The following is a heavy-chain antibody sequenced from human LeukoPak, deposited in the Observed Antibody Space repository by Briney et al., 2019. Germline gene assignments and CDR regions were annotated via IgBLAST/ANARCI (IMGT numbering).Heavy chain of an antibody. V-gene: IGHV4-39*07. CDR2: IYYSGKT. D-gene: IGHD6-19*01. J-gene: IGHJ4*02. CDR3: ARESVAGLFYFDY. Sequence: SETLSLTCTVSGGSISSSNYYWGWIRQPPGQGLEWIGSIYYSGKTYYNPSLKSRVTISVDTSKKQFSLKLSSVTAADTAVYYCARESVAGLFYFDYWGQGTLVTVSS. CDR1: GGSISSSNYY.